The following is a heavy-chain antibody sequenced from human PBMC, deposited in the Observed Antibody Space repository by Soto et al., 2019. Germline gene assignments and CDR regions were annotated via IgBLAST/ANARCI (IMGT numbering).Heavy chain of an antibody. CDR3: ASRYYDILTGYYTRSGGGLDY. D-gene: IGHD3-9*01. J-gene: IGHJ4*02. CDR1: GGSISSSSYY. Sequence: QLQLQESGPGLVKPSETLSLTCTVSGGSISSSSYYWGWIRQPPGKGLEWIGSIYYSGSTYYNPSLKSRVTISADTSKNQFSLKLSSVTAADTAVYYCASRYYDILTGYYTRSGGGLDYWGQGTLVTVSS. CDR2: IYYSGST. V-gene: IGHV4-39*01.